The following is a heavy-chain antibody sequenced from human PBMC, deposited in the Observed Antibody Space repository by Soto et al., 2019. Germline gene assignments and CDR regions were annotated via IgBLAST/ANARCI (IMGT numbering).Heavy chain of an antibody. CDR3: ARKGSLMVRGVISHYYYYMDV. CDR1: GGSLSGYY. Sequence: SXTLSLTCAVYGGSLSGYYWSWIRQPPGNGLEWIVEINHSGSTNYNPSLKSRVTISVDTSKNQFSLKLSSVTAADTAVYYCARKGSLMVRGVISHYYYYMDVWGKGTTVTVSS. J-gene: IGHJ6*03. CDR2: INHSGST. V-gene: IGHV4-34*01. D-gene: IGHD3-10*01.